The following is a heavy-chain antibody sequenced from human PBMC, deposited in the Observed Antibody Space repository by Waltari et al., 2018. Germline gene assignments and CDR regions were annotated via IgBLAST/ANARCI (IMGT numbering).Heavy chain of an antibody. CDR3: ARGETVEPGLFDY. CDR1: GGSISSCY. Sequence: QVQLQESGPRLVKPSETLSLTCTVSGGSISSCYWTWVRQPAVKGLEVIGRIYTSGYNRYNPSLKSRVTISLDKSKNQFSLNLSSVTAADTAVYYCARGETVEPGLFDYWGQGILVTVSS. J-gene: IGHJ4*02. CDR2: IYTSGYN. D-gene: IGHD4-17*01. V-gene: IGHV4-4*07.